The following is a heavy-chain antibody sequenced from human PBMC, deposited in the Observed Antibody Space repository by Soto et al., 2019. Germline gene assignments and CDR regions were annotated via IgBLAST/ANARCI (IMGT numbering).Heavy chain of an antibody. D-gene: IGHD6-13*01. CDR2: INHSGST. V-gene: IGHV4-34*01. CDR1: GGSFSGYY. CDR3: ARGLVAAAGTYYFDY. Sequence: QVQLQQWGAGLLKPSETLSLTCAVYGGSFSGYYWSWIRQPPGKGLEWIGEINHSGSTTYNPSLKSRVTISVDTSKNQFSLKLSSVTAADTAVYYCARGLVAAAGTYYFDYWGQGTLVTVSS. J-gene: IGHJ4*02.